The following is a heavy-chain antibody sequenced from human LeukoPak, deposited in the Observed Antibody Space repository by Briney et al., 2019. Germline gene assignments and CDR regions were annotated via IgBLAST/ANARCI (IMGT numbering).Heavy chain of an antibody. CDR2: ISAYSGNT. V-gene: IGHV1-18*01. J-gene: IGHJ4*02. CDR3: ARGDYGDYNFDY. D-gene: IGHD4-17*01. Sequence: ASVKVSCKASGYTFTSYGISWVRQAPGQGLEWVGWISAYSGNTNYAQKLQGRVTMTTDTSTSTAYMELRSLRSDDTAVYYCARGDYGDYNFDYWGQGTLVTASS. CDR1: GYTFTSYG.